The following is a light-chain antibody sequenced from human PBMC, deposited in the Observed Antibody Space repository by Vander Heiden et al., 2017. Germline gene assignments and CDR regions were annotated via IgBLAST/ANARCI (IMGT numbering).Light chain of an antibody. CDR3: QQTDTTPPT. V-gene: IGKV1-39*01. Sequence: DIQMNQSPSSLSASVRDRVTITCRASQSISNYLNWYQQKPGKAPKLLIYGASSLQSGVPSRFSGTGSGTDFTLTISSLQPEDFATYYCQQTDTTPPTFGQGTKLEIK. J-gene: IGKJ2*01. CDR1: QSISNY. CDR2: GAS.